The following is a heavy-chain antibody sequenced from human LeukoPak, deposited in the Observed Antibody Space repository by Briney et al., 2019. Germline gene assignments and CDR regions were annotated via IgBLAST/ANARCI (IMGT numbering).Heavy chain of an antibody. CDR2: INRDGSEK. D-gene: IGHD3-22*01. Sequence: GGSLRLSCVVSGFTLSSRWMMWVRQAPGEGLEWMSNINRDGSEKNYVDSVKGRFTISRDNAKNSLYLQMNSLRAEDTAVYYCARGSTYYDSSGQVPFDYWGQGTLVTVSS. CDR3: ARGSTYYDSSGQVPFDY. V-gene: IGHV3-7*01. CDR1: GFTLSSRW. J-gene: IGHJ4*02.